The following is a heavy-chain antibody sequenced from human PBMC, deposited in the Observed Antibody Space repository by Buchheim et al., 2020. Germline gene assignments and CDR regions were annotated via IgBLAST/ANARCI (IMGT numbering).Heavy chain of an antibody. D-gene: IGHD4-23*01. J-gene: IGHJ4*02. Sequence: QVQLQESGPGLVKPSQTLSLTCTVSGGSISSGGYHWSWIRQNPGKGLEWIGYIHYSGSTYYNPSLKSRVTISIDTSKNQFSLKLSSMTAADTSVYYCARADGGTLDYWGQGTL. V-gene: IGHV4-31*03. CDR3: ARADGGTLDY. CDR1: GGSISSGGYH. CDR2: IHYSGST.